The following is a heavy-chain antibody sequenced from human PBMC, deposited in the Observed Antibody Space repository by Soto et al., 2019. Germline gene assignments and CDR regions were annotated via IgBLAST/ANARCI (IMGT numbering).Heavy chain of an antibody. V-gene: IGHV1-18*01. J-gene: IGHJ5*02. D-gene: IGHD2-15*01. Sequence: QVQLVQSGAEVKKPGAPVKVSCKASGYTFTSYGISWVRQAPGQGLEWMGWISAYNGNTNYAQKLQGRVTMTTDTSTSTAYMELRSLRSDDTAVYYCARDRVVVVVAALNWFDPWGQGTLVTVSS. CDR1: GYTFTSYG. CDR2: ISAYNGNT. CDR3: ARDRVVVVVAALNWFDP.